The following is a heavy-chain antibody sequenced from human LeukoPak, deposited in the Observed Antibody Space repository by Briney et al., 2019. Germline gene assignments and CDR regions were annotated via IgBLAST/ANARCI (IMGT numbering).Heavy chain of an antibody. J-gene: IGHJ4*02. Sequence: PSETLSLTCAVYGGSFSGYYWSWIRQPPGKGLEWIGEINHSGSTNYNPSLKSRVTISVDTSKNQFSLKLSSVTAADTAVYYCARVYGSGSYYRKKYYFDYWGQETLVTVSS. CDR1: GGSFSGYY. D-gene: IGHD3-10*01. CDR3: ARVYGSGSYYRKKYYFDY. V-gene: IGHV4-34*01. CDR2: INHSGST.